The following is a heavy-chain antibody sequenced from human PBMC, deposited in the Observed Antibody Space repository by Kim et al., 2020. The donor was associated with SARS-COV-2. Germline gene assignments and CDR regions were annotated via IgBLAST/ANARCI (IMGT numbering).Heavy chain of an antibody. V-gene: IGHV3-21*01. D-gene: IGHD3-9*01. J-gene: IGHJ4*02. CDR3: ARGGITIYPNL. CDR1: GFTFSNCA. Sequence: GGSLRLSCAASGFTFSNCAMNWVRQAPGKGLEWVSSISSSSSSIHYADSVKGRFTISRDNAKNSLYLQMNSLRAEDTAVYYCARGGITIYPNLWGQGTLV. CDR2: ISSSSSSI.